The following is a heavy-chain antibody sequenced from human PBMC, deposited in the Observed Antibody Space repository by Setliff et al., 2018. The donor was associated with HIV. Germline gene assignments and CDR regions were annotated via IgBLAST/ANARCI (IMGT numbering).Heavy chain of an antibody. V-gene: IGHV1-18*01. CDR1: GYIFTSYG. CDR2: ISAYNGNT. D-gene: IGHD2-2*01. J-gene: IGHJ4*02. Sequence: GASVKVSCKASGYIFTSYGISWVRRAPGQGLEWMGWISAYNGNTNYAQKLQGRVTMTTDTSTSTAYMELRSLRSDDTAVYYCARGPPIVVVPAALLTLDYWGQGTLVTVSS. CDR3: ARGPPIVVVPAALLTLDY.